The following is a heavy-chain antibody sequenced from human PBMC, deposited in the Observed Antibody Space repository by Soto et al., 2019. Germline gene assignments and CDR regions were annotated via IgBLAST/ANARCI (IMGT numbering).Heavy chain of an antibody. CDR1: GFTFNDFS. CDR2: IDTTSGYI. D-gene: IGHD3-10*02. V-gene: IGHV3-21*01. J-gene: IGHJ6*03. Sequence: EVQLVESGGGLVKPGESLRLSCAASGFTFNDFSMNWVRQAAGRGPEWVSSIDTTSGYIYYADSVKGRFTISRDNAKNSLYLQMYSLRADDTAVDHGVRDIGLYFRAGYMDVWGRGTAVTVSS. CDR3: VRDIGLYFRAGYMDV.